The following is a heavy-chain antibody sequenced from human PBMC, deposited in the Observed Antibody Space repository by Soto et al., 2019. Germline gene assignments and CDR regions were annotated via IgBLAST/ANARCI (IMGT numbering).Heavy chain of an antibody. CDR2: ISAYNGNT. Sequence: QVQLVQSGAEVKKPGASVKVSCKASGYTFISYGISWVRQAPGQGLEWMGWISAYNGNTNYAQKLQGRVTMTTDTSTSTAYMELRSLRSDDTAVYYCARFVVADDYYYYGMDVWGQGTTVTVSS. CDR1: GYTFISYG. J-gene: IGHJ6*02. V-gene: IGHV1-18*04. D-gene: IGHD6-13*01. CDR3: ARFVVADDYYYYGMDV.